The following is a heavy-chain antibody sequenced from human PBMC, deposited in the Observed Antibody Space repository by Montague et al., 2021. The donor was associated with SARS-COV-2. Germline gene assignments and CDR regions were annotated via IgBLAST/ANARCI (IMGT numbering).Heavy chain of an antibody. J-gene: IGHJ6*02. CDR1: GGSISSSSYY. CDR3: AGEMATVVNYYYYGMDV. CDR2: IYYSGST. Sequence: SETLSLTCTVSGGSISSSSYYWGWLRQPPGKGLEWIGSIYYSGSTYYNPSLKSRVTISVDTSKNQFSLKLSSVTAADTAVYYCAGEMATVVNYYYYGMDVWGQGTTVTVSS. V-gene: IGHV4-39*02. D-gene: IGHD5-24*01.